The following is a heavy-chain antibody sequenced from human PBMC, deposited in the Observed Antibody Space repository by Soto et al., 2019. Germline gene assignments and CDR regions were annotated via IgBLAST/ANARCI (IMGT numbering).Heavy chain of an antibody. CDR2: IYYSGST. CDR3: ARTNWNYRAFDY. V-gene: IGHV4-39*01. Sequence: SETLSLTCTVSGGSISSSSYYWGWIRQPPGKGLEWIGSIYYSGSTYYNPSLKSRVTISVDTSKNQFSLKLSSVTAADTAVYYCARTNWNYRAFDYWGQGTLVTVSS. J-gene: IGHJ4*02. CDR1: GGSISSSSYY. D-gene: IGHD1-7*01.